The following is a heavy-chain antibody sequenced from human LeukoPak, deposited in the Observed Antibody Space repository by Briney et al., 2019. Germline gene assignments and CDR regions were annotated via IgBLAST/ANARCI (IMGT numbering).Heavy chain of an antibody. J-gene: IGHJ6*02. CDR2: IRDKPDGGTT. V-gene: IGHV3-15*01. CDR3: TTDNAPGMDV. D-gene: IGHD2-2*01. CDR1: GFTFSNAW. Sequence: NPGGSLRLSCAASGFTFSNAWMSWVRQAPGKGREWVGLIRDKPDGGTTDYAAPGKGRFTISRDESKSMLYLQMNSLKTEDTAVYYCTTDNAPGMDVWGQGTTVTVSS.